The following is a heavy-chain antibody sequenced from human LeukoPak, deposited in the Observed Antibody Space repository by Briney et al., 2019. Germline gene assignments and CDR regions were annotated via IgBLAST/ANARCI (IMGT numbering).Heavy chain of an antibody. J-gene: IGHJ4*02. V-gene: IGHV1-2*02. CDR2: INPNSGGT. CDR1: GYTFTGYY. CDR3: ARDRRAVVVRYYFDY. Sequence: GASVKVSYKASGYTFTGYYMHWVRQAPGQGLEWMGWINPNSGGTNYAQKFQGRVTMTRDTSISTAYMELSRLRSDDTAVYYCARDRRAVVVRYYFDYWGRGTLVTVSS. D-gene: IGHD2-21*01.